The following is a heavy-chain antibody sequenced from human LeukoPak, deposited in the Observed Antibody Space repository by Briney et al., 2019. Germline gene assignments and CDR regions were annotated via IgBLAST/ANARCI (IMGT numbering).Heavy chain of an antibody. J-gene: IGHJ4*02. CDR2: ISGSGGST. CDR3: AKLALVGSSSDY. CDR1: GFIVSSNY. V-gene: IGHV3-23*01. Sequence: GGSLRLSCAASGFIVSSNYMNWVRQAPGKGLEWVSAISGSGGSTYYADSVKGRFTISRDNSKNTLYLQMNSLRAEDTAVYYCAKLALVGSSSDYWGQGTLVTVSS. D-gene: IGHD6-6*01.